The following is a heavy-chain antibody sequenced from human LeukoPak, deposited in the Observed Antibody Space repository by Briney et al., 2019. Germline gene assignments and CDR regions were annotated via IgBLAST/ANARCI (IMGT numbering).Heavy chain of an antibody. Sequence: GGSPRLSCAASGFTFSSYAMSWVRQAPGKGLEWVSAISGSGGSTYYADSVKGRFTISRDNSKNTLYLQMNSLRAEDTAVYYCAKLPANYDILTGYYTPPNYFDYWGQGTLVTVSS. CDR2: ISGSGGST. CDR3: AKLPANYDILTGYYTPPNYFDY. J-gene: IGHJ4*02. V-gene: IGHV3-23*01. D-gene: IGHD3-9*01. CDR1: GFTFSSYA.